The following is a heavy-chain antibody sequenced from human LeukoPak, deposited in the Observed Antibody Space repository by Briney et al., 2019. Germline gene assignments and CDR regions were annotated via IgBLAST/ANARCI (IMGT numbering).Heavy chain of an antibody. CDR2: INHSGSA. CDR3: ARGRGYSYATYY. CDR1: GGSFSGYY. D-gene: IGHD5-18*01. J-gene: IGHJ4*02. Sequence: PSETLSLTCAVYGGSFSGYYWSWIRQPPGKGLEWIGEINHSGSANYNPSLKSRVTISVDTSKNQFSLKLSSVTAADTAVYYCARGRGYSYATYYWGQGTLVTVSS. V-gene: IGHV4-34*01.